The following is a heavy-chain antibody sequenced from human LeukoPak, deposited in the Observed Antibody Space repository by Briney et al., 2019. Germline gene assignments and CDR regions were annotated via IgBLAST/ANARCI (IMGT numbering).Heavy chain of an antibody. CDR2: ISYDGSNK. V-gene: IGHV3-30*01. CDR3: AREAGYYDSSGYYLYFDY. CDR1: GFTFSSYA. J-gene: IGHJ4*02. D-gene: IGHD3-22*01. Sequence: PGRSLRLSCAASGFTFSSYAMHWVRQAPGKGLEWVAVISYDGSNKYYADSVKGRFTISRDNSKNTLYPQMNSLRAEGTAVYYCAREAGYYDSSGYYLYFDYWGQGTLVTVSS.